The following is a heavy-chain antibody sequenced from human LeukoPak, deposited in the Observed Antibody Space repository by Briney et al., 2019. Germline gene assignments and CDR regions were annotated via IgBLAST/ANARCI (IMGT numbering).Heavy chain of an antibody. J-gene: IGHJ4*02. CDR2: PSGGST. V-gene: IGHV1-46*01. Sequence: PSGGSTSYAQKFQGIVTMTRDTSTSTVYMELSSLRSEDTAVYYCARDPVLDSSGYYFDYWGQGTLVTVSS. CDR3: ARDPVLDSSGYYFDY. D-gene: IGHD3-22*01.